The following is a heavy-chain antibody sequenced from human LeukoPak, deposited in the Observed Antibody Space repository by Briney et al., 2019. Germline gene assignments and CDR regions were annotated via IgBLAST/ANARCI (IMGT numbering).Heavy chain of an antibody. CDR2: ITSTSSKI. CDR3: AGAILDPFYFYYYMDV. CDR1: ESTFSDYG. D-gene: IGHD3/OR15-3a*01. Sequence: PGRSLRLSCVASESTFSDYGMNWVRQAPGKGLEWISFITSTSSKIYYADSVKGRFTISRDNAMNSLYLQMNSLRVEDTAVYYCAGAILDPFYFYYYMDVWGKGTTVTVSS. V-gene: IGHV3-21*01. J-gene: IGHJ6*03.